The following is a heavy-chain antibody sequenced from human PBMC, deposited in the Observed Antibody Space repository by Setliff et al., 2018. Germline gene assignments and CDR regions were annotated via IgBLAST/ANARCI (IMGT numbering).Heavy chain of an antibody. D-gene: IGHD6-19*01. Sequence: LRLSCIASGFTFSSYSMTWVRQAPGKGLEWVSSISDTSAFIYYADSVKGRFTIFRDNSRNTLHLQMNSLRAEDTAVYYCAKDQRESTGWFKLFDYWGQGVLFTVSS. CDR2: ISDTSAFI. V-gene: IGHV3-21*04. J-gene: IGHJ4*02. CDR1: GFTFSSYS. CDR3: AKDQRESTGWFKLFDY.